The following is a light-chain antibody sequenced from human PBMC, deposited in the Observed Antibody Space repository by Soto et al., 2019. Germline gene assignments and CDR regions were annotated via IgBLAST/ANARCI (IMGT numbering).Light chain of an antibody. CDR3: QQTNTWPST. V-gene: IGKV3-11*01. J-gene: IGKJ2*01. CDR2: DAS. CDR1: QSISSY. Sequence: EIVLTQSPPTLSLSPGERATLSCRASQSISSYLAWYQQKPGQTPRLLIYDASNRATGIPARFSGSGSGTDFTLTISSLEPEDFAVYYCQQTNTWPSTFGQGTNLEIK.